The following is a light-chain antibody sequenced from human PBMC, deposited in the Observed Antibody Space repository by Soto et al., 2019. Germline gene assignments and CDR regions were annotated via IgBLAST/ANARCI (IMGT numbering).Light chain of an antibody. CDR3: QQVDDYPIT. J-gene: IGKJ5*01. V-gene: IGKV1-9*01. CDR2: AAS. CDR1: HGIDNY. Sequence: IPLTQSPSSLSASVGDRVTITCRASHGIDNYLAWYQQKPGKAPKLLIFAASTLQSGVPSRFRGSGSGADFTLTISSLQPEDFATYYCQQVDDYPITFGQGTRLEIK.